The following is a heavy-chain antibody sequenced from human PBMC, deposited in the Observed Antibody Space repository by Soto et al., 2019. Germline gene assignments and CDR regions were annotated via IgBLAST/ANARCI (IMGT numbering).Heavy chain of an antibody. V-gene: IGHV3-53*01. Sequence: GGSLSLSFAASGFTVSSNYMSWVRQAPGKGLEWVSVIYSGGSTYYADSVKGRFTISRDNSKNTLYLQMNSLRAEDTGVYYCATGALGSGSYRDYFQHWGQGTLVTVSS. CDR3: ATGALGSGSYRDYFQH. CDR1: GFTVSSNY. D-gene: IGHD1-26*01. J-gene: IGHJ1*01. CDR2: IYSGGST.